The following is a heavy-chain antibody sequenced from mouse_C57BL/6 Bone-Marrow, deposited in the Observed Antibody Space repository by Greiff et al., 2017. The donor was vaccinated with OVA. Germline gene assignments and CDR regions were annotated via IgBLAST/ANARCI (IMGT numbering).Heavy chain of an antibody. J-gene: IGHJ2*01. CDR3: AIHPGPRWLWYFDY. D-gene: IGHD1-1*02. CDR2: IYPSDSET. Sequence: VQLQQPGAELVRPGSSVKLSCKASGYTFTSYWMDWVKQRPGQGLEWIGNIYPSDSETHYNQKFKDKATLTVDKSSSTAYMQLSSLTSEDSAVYFSAIHPGPRWLWYFDYCGPNTTLTVSS. V-gene: IGHV1-61*01. CDR1: GYTFTSYW.